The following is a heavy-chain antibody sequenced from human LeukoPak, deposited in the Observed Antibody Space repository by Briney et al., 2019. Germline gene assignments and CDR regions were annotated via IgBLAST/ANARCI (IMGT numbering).Heavy chain of an antibody. V-gene: IGHV4-34*01. Sequence: SETLSLTCAVYGGSFGGYYWSWIRQPPGKGLEWIGEINHSGSTNYNPSLKNRVTMSVDTSKNQFSLKLTSVTAADTAVYYCARVSVSGTYDYWGQGTLVTVSS. CDR1: GGSFGGYY. D-gene: IGHD1-26*01. CDR3: ARVSVSGTYDY. CDR2: INHSGST. J-gene: IGHJ4*02.